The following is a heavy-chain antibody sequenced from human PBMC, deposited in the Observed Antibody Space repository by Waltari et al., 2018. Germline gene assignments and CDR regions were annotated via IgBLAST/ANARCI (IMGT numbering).Heavy chain of an antibody. CDR2: ISSSSSTI. V-gene: IGHV3-48*04. CDR1: GVTFSSYS. J-gene: IGHJ3*02. Sequence: EVQLVESGGGLVQPGGSLRLSCAASGVTFSSYSMNWVRRAPGKGLEWVSYISSSSSTIYYADSVKGRFTISRDNAKNSLYLQMNSLRAEDTAVYYCARDPGSYPVDAFDIWGQGTMVTVSS. CDR3: ARDPGSYPVDAFDI. D-gene: IGHD3-10*01.